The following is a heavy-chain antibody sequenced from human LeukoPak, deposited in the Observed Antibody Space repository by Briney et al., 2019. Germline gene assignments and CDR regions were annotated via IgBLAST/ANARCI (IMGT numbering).Heavy chain of an antibody. CDR2: IYTSGST. CDR1: GGSISSYY. D-gene: IGHD2-2*01. CDR3: AKHNTVPAAHNWFDP. Sequence: SETLSLTCTVSGGSISSYYWSWIRQPAGKGLEWIGRIYTSGSTNYNPSLKSRVTTSVDTSKNQFSLKLSSVTAADTAVYYCAKHNTVPAAHNWFDPWGQGTLVTVSS. J-gene: IGHJ5*02. V-gene: IGHV4-4*07.